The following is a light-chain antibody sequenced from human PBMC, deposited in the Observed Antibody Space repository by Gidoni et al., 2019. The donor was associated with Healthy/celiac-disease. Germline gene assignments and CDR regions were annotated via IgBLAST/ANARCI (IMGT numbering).Light chain of an antibody. CDR1: QSVSSSY. V-gene: IGKV3-20*01. CDR2: CAS. Sequence: DIVLTQPPGTLSLSPGERATLSCRASQSVSSSYLAWYQQKPGQAPRLLIYCASSRATGIPDRFSGSWSGTGFTLTISRLERGGFAVYYWQQCGSSPRTFGQGTKVEIK. J-gene: IGKJ1*01. CDR3: QQCGSSPRT.